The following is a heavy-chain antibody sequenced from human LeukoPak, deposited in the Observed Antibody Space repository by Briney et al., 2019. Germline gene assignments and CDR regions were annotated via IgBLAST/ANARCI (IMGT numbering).Heavy chain of an antibody. V-gene: IGHV3-23*01. CDR1: GFTFSSYA. Sequence: GGSLRLSCAASGFTFSSYAMSWVRQAPGKGLEWVSAISGSGGSTYYADSVKGRFTISRDNSKNTLYLQMNSLRAEDTAVYYCARMVWDSGYLSNWFDPWGQGTLVTVSS. J-gene: IGHJ5*02. CDR3: ARMVWDSGYLSNWFDP. CDR2: ISGSGGST. D-gene: IGHD3-22*01.